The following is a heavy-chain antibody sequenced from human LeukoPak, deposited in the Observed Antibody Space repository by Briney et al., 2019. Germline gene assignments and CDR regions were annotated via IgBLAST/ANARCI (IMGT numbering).Heavy chain of an antibody. J-gene: IGHJ4*02. CDR1: GFTFSTYP. CDR3: ARLNLGYGYFLEATKHDY. D-gene: IGHD5-18*01. CDR2: IYYDDGTNK. V-gene: IGHV3-30-3*01. Sequence: GRSLRLSCAASGFTFSTYPMHWVRQAPGKGLEWVAVIYYDDGTNKYYADSVKGRFTISRDNSKNTLYLQMNSLRAEDTAVYYCARLNLGYGYFLEATKHDYWGQGTLFTVSS.